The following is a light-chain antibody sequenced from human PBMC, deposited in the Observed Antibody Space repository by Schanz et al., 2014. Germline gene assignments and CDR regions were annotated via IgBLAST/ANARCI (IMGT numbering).Light chain of an antibody. CDR3: HQYGGSSWT. Sequence: EIVMTQSPATLSVSPGERATLSCRASQSVSSNLAWYQQKPGQAPRLLIYGASTRATGIPARFSGSGSGTEFTLTISSLQSEDFAVYYCHQYGGSSWTFGQGTKVEIK. V-gene: IGKV3-15*01. J-gene: IGKJ1*01. CDR1: QSVSSN. CDR2: GAS.